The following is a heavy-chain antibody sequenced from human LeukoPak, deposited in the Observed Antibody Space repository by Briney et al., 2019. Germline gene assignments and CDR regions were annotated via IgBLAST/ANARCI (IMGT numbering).Heavy chain of an antibody. D-gene: IGHD5-18*01. V-gene: IGHV1-2*02. CDR1: GYTFTGYY. CDR2: INPNSGGT. CDR3: ARDQDTAMVGSSDFDY. J-gene: IGHJ4*02. Sequence: ASVKVSCKASGYTFTGYYMHWVRQAPGQGLEWMGWINPNSGGTNYAQKFQGRVTMTRDTSTSTAYMELRSLRSDDTAVYYCARDQDTAMVGSSDFDYWGQGTLVTVSS.